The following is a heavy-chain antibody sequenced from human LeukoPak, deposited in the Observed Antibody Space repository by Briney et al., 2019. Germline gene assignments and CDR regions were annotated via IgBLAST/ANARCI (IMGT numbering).Heavy chain of an antibody. CDR3: ARDHPNDIVVVPAATST. Sequence: GGSLRLSCAASGFTFSSYAMSWVRQAPGKGLEWVSAISSSSSYIYYADSVKGRFTISRDNAKNSLYLQMNSLRAEDTAVYYCARDHPNDIVVVPAATSTWGQGTLVTVSS. D-gene: IGHD2-2*01. J-gene: IGHJ5*02. V-gene: IGHV3-21*01. CDR2: ISSSSSYI. CDR1: GFTFSSYA.